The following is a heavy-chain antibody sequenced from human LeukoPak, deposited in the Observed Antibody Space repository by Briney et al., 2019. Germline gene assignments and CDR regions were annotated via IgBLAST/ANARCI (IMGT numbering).Heavy chain of an antibody. CDR2: INPSGGTT. CDR1: GDTFNSYY. D-gene: IGHD3-10*01. CDR3: ARDGSGSYYKNWFDP. V-gene: IGHV1-46*02. Sequence: ASVKVSCKASGDTFNSYYMHWVRQAPGQGLEWMGIINPSGGTTNYAQKFQGRVTMTRDTSISTAYMELSRLRSDDTAVYYCARDGSGSYYKNWFDPWGQGTLVTVSS. J-gene: IGHJ5*02.